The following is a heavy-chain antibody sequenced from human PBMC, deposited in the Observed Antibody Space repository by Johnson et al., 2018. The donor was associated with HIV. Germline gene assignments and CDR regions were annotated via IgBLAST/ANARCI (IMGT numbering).Heavy chain of an antibody. CDR2: ISDSGDNT. CDR3: AKQNRGAFDI. V-gene: IGHV3-23*04. Sequence: EVQLVESGGGLVQPGGSLRLSCAASGFTFTTSAMSWVRQAPGKGLEWVSAISDSGDNTYYADSVRGRFTISRDNSKNTLYLQMNSLRAEDSAVYYCAKQNRGAFDIWGQGTMVTVSS. J-gene: IGHJ3*02. CDR1: GFTFTTSA.